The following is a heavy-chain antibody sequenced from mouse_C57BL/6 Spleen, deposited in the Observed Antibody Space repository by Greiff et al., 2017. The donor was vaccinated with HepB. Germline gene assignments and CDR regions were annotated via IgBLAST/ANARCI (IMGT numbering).Heavy chain of an antibody. CDR2: ISDGGSYT. Sequence: EVMLVDSGGGLVKPGGSLKLSCAASGFTFSSYAMSWVRQTPEKRLEWVATISDGGSYTYYPDNVKGRFTISRDNAKNNLYLQMSHLKSEDTAMYYCARDYYGSSAYWYFDVWGTGTTVTVSS. V-gene: IGHV5-4*01. CDR3: ARDYYGSSAYWYFDV. CDR1: GFTFSSYA. D-gene: IGHD1-1*01. J-gene: IGHJ1*03.